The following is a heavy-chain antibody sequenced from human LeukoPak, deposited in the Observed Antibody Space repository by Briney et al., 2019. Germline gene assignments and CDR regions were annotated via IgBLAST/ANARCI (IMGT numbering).Heavy chain of an antibody. Sequence: HPGGSLRLSCAASGFTFSSYAMSWVRQAPGKGLEWVSAISGSGGSTYYADSVKGRFTISRDNSKNTLYLQMNSLRAEDTAVYYCASQYDSSGYSDYWGQGTLVTVSS. CDR1: GFTFSSYA. J-gene: IGHJ4*02. D-gene: IGHD3-22*01. CDR2: ISGSGGST. V-gene: IGHV3-23*01. CDR3: ASQYDSSGYSDY.